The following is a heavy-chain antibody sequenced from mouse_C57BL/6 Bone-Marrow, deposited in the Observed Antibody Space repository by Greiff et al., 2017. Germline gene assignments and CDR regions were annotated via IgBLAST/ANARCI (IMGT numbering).Heavy chain of an antibody. CDR3: ARRWAY. CDR2: INPGSGGT. V-gene: IGHV1-54*01. Sequence: QVQLQQSGAELVRPGTSVKVSCKASGYAFTNYLIEWVKQRPGQGLEWIGVINPGSGGTNYNEKFKGKAKLTADKSSSTAYMQLSSLTSEDSAVYFCARRWAYWGQGTLVTVSA. D-gene: IGHD1-1*02. J-gene: IGHJ3*01. CDR1: GYAFTNYL.